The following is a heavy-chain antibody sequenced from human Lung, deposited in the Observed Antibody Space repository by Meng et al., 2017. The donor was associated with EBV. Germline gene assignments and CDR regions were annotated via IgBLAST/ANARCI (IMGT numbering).Heavy chain of an antibody. CDR1: GGSISSGGHY. J-gene: IGHJ4*02. V-gene: IGHV4-31*01. D-gene: IGHD5-18*01. CDR2: IYYSGST. CDR3: ARAVDTGYFDY. Sequence: QAPLQEAGPGLVKPSQTLSLTCTVSGGSISSGGHYWSWIRQHPGKSLEWIGYIYYSGSTYYNPSLKSLVSISVDTSNNQFSLKLSSVTAADTAVYYCARAVDTGYFDYWGQGTLVTVSS.